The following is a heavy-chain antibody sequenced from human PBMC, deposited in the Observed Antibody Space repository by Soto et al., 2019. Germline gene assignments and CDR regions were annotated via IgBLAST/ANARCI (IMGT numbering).Heavy chain of an antibody. CDR1: GDTVSSGNAA. J-gene: IGHJ6*02. Sequence: PSQTLSLTCVISGDTVSSGNAAWNWIRQSPSSGLQWLGRTFFRSKWHTDYAVSLRGRVTITADTSKNQFSLQLESVTPEDTAVYYCAVTSNREYRNYYGMDVWGQGIAGTVS. CDR3: AVTSNREYRNYYGMDV. V-gene: IGHV6-1*01. D-gene: IGHD3-10*01. CDR2: TFFRSKWHT.